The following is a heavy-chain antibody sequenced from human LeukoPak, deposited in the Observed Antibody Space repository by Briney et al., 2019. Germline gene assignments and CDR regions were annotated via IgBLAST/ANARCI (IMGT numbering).Heavy chain of an antibody. J-gene: IGHJ5*02. CDR1: GFTFSYHW. CDR3: ALPPGLNWFDP. Sequence: PGGSLRLSCAASGFTFSYHWMHWVRQVPGKGLEWVSYISSSGSTIYYADSVKGRFTISRDNAKNSLYLQMNSLRAEDTAVYYCALPPGLNWFDPWGQGTLVTVSS. V-gene: IGHV3-11*01. CDR2: ISSSGSTI.